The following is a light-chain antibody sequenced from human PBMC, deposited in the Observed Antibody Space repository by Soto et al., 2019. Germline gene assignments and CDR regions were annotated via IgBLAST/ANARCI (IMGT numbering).Light chain of an antibody. Sequence: DIQMTQSPPSVSASVGDRVTITCRASQDVGKWLAWYQQKPGKAPTLLIHGAYSLQSGVQPRYSGSGYGTDFTLTIRSLQPEDFAVYYCQQYNNWPRTFGQGTKVDIK. CDR1: QDVGKW. V-gene: IGKV1-12*01. J-gene: IGKJ1*01. CDR3: QQYNNWPRT. CDR2: GAY.